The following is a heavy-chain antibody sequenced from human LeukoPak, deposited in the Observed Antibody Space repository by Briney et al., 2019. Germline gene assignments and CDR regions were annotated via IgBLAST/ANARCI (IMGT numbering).Heavy chain of an antibody. D-gene: IGHD6-19*01. V-gene: IGHV3-13*04. Sequence: GSLRLSFAASGFTFSSYHMHWVRQATGKGLEWVSAIGTAGDTYYPGSVKGRFTISRENAKNSLYLQMNSLRAGDTAEYYCARTRSMAGTWESYYFDYWGQGTLVTVSS. J-gene: IGHJ4*02. CDR1: GFTFSSYH. CDR3: ARTRSMAGTWESYYFDY. CDR2: IGTAGDT.